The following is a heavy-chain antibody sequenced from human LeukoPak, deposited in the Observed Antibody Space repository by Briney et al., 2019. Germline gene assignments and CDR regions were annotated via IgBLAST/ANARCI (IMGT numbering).Heavy chain of an antibody. CDR1: GFTLTNYW. V-gene: IGHV3-74*01. Sequence: PGRSLRLSCGATGFTLTNYWMNWVRQAPGKGLEWVSRIKSDGTITTYADSVKGRFTTTRDNAKNTLYLQMNSLRAEDTAMYYCTKSDYFDPWGQGTLVIVSS. J-gene: IGHJ4*02. CDR3: TKSDYFDP. CDR2: IKSDGTIT.